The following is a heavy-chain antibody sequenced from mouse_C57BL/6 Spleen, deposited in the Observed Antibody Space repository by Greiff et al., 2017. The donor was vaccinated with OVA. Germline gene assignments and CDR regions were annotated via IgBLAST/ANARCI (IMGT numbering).Heavy chain of an antibody. CDR3: ARSSHDYDGDY. CDR2: IYPGDGDT. J-gene: IGHJ2*01. Sequence: VQLQQSGPELVKPGASVKISCKASGYAFSSSWMNWVKQRPGKGLEWIGRIYPGDGDTNYNGKFKGKATLTADKSSSTAYMQLSSLTSEDSAVYFCARSSHDYDGDYWGQGTTLTVSS. D-gene: IGHD2-4*01. CDR1: GYAFSSSW. V-gene: IGHV1-82*01.